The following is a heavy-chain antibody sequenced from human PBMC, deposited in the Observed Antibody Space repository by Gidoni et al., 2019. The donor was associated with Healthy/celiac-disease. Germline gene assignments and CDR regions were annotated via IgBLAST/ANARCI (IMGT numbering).Heavy chain of an antibody. V-gene: IGHV1-2*02. J-gene: IGHJ4*02. D-gene: IGHD5-12*01. Sequence: QVQLVPSGAEVKKPGASVKVSCKASGSTFTGYYMHWVRQAPGQGLEWMGWINPNSGGTNYAQKFQGRVTMTRDTSISTAYMELSRLRSDDTAVYYCARERYGGYGGIDYWGQGTLVTVSS. CDR1: GSTFTGYY. CDR2: INPNSGGT. CDR3: ARERYGGYGGIDY.